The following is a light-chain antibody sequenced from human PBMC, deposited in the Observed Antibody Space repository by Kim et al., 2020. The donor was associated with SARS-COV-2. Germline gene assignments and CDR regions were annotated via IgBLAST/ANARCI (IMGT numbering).Light chain of an antibody. CDR1: QSVLYRSNNKNY. J-gene: IGKJ1*01. CDR3: QQYYSSWT. V-gene: IGKV4-1*01. Sequence: DIVMTQFPDSLAVSLGERATINCKSSQSVLYRSNNKNYLAWYQQKSGQPPKLLIYWASARESGVPDRFGGSGSGTDFTLTISSLQAEDVAVYYCQQYYSSWTFGQGTKVDIK. CDR2: WAS.